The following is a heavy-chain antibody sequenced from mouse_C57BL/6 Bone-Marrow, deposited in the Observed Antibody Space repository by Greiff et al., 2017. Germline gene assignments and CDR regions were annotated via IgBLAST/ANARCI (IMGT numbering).Heavy chain of an antibody. J-gene: IGHJ3*01. CDR1: GYTFTSYW. CDR2: IDPNSGGT. Sequence: VQLQQPGAELVKPGASVKLSCKASGYTFTSYWMHWVKQRPGRGLEWIGRIDPNSGGTKYNEKFKSKATLTVDKPSSTAYMQLSSLTSEDSAVYYCAKKKGPDISLRHRGGFAYWGQGTLVTVSA. D-gene: IGHD6-1*01. V-gene: IGHV1-72*01. CDR3: AKKKGPDISLRHRGGFAY.